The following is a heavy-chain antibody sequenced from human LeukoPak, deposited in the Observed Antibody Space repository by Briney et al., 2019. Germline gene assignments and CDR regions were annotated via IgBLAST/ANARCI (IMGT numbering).Heavy chain of an antibody. CDR3: ASATIFGVVSDYYYYMDV. Sequence: ASVKVSCKASGYTFTSYGISWVRQAPGQGLEWMGWISAYNGNTNYAQKLQGRVTMTTDTSTSTAYMELRSLRSDDTAVYYCASATIFGVVSDYYYYMDVWGKGTTVTVSS. V-gene: IGHV1-18*01. CDR1: GYTFTSYG. D-gene: IGHD3-3*01. J-gene: IGHJ6*03. CDR2: ISAYNGNT.